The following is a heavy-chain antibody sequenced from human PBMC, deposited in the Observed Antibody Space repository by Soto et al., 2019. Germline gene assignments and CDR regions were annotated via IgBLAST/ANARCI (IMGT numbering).Heavy chain of an antibody. D-gene: IGHD6-19*01. J-gene: IGHJ4*02. Sequence: ASVKVSCKASGYTFTSYGIYWVRQAPGQGLEWMGWISAYNGNTNYAQKLQGRVTITRDTSASTAYMELSSLRSEDTAVYYCARGLDPYYFDYWGQGTLVTVSS. CDR1: GYTFTSYG. CDR2: ISAYNGNT. CDR3: ARGLDPYYFDY. V-gene: IGHV1-18*01.